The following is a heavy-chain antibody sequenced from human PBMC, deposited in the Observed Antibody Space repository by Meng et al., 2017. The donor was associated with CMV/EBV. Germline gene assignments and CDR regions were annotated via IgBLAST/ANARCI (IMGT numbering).Heavy chain of an antibody. D-gene: IGHD6-13*01. Sequence: GESLKISCAASRFTFSSYEMNWVRQAPGKGLEWVSYISSSGSTIYYADSVKGRFTISRDNSKNTLYLQMNSLRAEDTAVYYCAKDLTVLGSSWGFVRGGMDVWGQGTTVTVSS. CDR2: ISSSGSTI. V-gene: IGHV3-48*03. CDR1: RFTFSSYE. J-gene: IGHJ6*02. CDR3: AKDLTVLGSSWGFVRGGMDV.